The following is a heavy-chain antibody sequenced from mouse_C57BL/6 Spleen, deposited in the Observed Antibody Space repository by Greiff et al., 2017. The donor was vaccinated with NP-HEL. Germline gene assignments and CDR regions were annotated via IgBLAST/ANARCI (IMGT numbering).Heavy chain of an antibody. V-gene: IGHV5-17*01. Sequence: EVQGVESGGGLVKPGGSLKLSCAASGFTFSDYGMHWVRQAPEKGLEWVAYISSGRSTIYYADTVKGRFTISRDNAKNTLFLQMTSLRSEDTAMYYCAMGITTVWYFDVWGTGTTVTVSS. J-gene: IGHJ1*03. CDR1: GFTFSDYG. CDR2: ISSGRSTI. D-gene: IGHD1-1*01. CDR3: AMGITTVWYFDV.